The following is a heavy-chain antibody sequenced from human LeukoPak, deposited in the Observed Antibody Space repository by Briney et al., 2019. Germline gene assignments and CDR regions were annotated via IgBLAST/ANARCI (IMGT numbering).Heavy chain of an antibody. CDR2: ISAYNGNT. CDR1: GYTFTIYG. D-gene: IGHD6-13*01. CDR3: ASSAQPRAGYYYYYGMDV. Sequence: EASVTVSCKASGYTFTIYGISWVRQAPGQGLEWMGWISAYNGNTNYAQKLQGRVTMTTDTSTSTAYMELRSLRSDDTAVYYCASSAQPRAGYYYYYGMDVWGQGTTVTVSS. V-gene: IGHV1-18*01. J-gene: IGHJ6*02.